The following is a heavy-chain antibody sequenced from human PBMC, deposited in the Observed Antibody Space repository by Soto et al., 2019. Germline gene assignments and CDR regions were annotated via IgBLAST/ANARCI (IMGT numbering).Heavy chain of an antibody. J-gene: IGHJ3*02. CDR1: GGSISSNGYH. D-gene: IGHD3-3*01. V-gene: IGHV4-61*05. Sequence: SETLSLTCTVSGGSISSNGYHWGWIRQPPGKGLEWIGYIYYSGSTNYNPSLKSRVTISVDTSKNQFSLKLSSVTAADTAVYYCARLAYYDFWSGYPHAFDIWGQGTMVTVSS. CDR3: ARLAYYDFWSGYPHAFDI. CDR2: IYYSGST.